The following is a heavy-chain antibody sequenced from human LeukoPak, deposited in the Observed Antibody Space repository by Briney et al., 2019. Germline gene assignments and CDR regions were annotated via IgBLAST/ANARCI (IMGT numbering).Heavy chain of an antibody. J-gene: IGHJ4*02. V-gene: IGHV3-30*04. CDR1: GFTFSSYA. CDR2: ISYDGSNK. CDR3: ARDPLSVYCGGDCYSPAYFDY. D-gene: IGHD2-21*02. Sequence: PGRSLRLSCAASGFTFSSYAMHWVRQAPGKGLEWVAVISYDGSNKYYADSVKGRFTISRDNSKNTLYLQMNSLRAEDTAVYYCARDPLSVYCGGDCYSPAYFDYWGQGTLFTVSS.